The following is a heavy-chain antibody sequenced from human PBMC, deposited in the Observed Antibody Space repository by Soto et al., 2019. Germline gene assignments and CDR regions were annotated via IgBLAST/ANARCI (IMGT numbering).Heavy chain of an antibody. Sequence: QVQLVHSGAEVKNPGSAVKVSCKASGATFSSYAISWVRQAPGQGLEWMGGIIPIFGTANYAQKFQGRVTITADESTSTAYMELSSLRSEDTAVYYCSLAVAGRQYGDNWGQGTLVTVSS. D-gene: IGHD6-19*01. V-gene: IGHV1-69*01. CDR3: SLAVAGRQYGDN. J-gene: IGHJ4*02. CDR1: GATFSSYA. CDR2: IIPIFGTA.